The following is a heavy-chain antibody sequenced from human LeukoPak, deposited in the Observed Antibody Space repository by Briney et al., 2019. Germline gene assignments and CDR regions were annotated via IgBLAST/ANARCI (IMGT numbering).Heavy chain of an antibody. V-gene: IGHV4-59*01. Sequence: SETLSLTCTVSGGSISSYYWSWIRQPPGKGLERIGYIYYSGSTNYNPSLKSRVTISVDTSKNQFSLKLSSVTAADTAVYYCARDSPSGSYDYWGQGTLVTVSS. CDR2: IYYSGST. CDR1: GGSISSYY. D-gene: IGHD1-26*01. CDR3: ARDSPSGSYDY. J-gene: IGHJ4*02.